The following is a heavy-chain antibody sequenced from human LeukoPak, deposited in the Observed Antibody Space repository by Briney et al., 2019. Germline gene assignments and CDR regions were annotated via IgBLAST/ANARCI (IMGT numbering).Heavy chain of an antibody. D-gene: IGHD4-11*01. CDR1: GGSISSGGYS. Sequence: SETLSLTCAVSGGSISSGGYSWRWIRQPPGKGLEWIGYIYHSGSTYYNPSLKSRVTISVDRSKNQFSLKLSSVTAADTAVYYCARVQDYSQIDYWGQGTLVTVSS. CDR3: ARVQDYSQIDY. CDR2: IYHSGST. J-gene: IGHJ4*02. V-gene: IGHV4-30-2*01.